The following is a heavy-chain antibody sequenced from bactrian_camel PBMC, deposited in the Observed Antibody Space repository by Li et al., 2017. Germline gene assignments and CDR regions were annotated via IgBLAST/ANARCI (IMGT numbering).Heavy chain of an antibody. V-gene: IGHV3S1*01. CDR3: AADQLYGTCRDVLDFPA. CDR2: IDDSGKWT. Sequence: HVQLVESGGGSVQAGGSVRLSCAASGSSIRTYCMAWFRQPPGKGRFEREMVAVIDDSGKWTSYSDSLKDRFTISKGSVKDSIVLQMDKLTVEDTAVYYCAADQLYGTCRDVLDFPARGQGTQVT. J-gene: IGHJ4*01. CDR1: GSSIRTYC. D-gene: IGHD6*01.